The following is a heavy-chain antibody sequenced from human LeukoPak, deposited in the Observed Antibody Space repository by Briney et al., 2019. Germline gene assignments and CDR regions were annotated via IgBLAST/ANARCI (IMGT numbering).Heavy chain of an antibody. CDR1: GGTFSSYA. CDR3: ARDGFGYCSSTSCYGGYNY. D-gene: IGHD2-2*03. J-gene: IGHJ4*02. CDR2: IIPIFGTA. Sequence: WASVKVSCKASGGTFSSYAISWVRQAPGQGLEWMGGIIPIFGTANYAQKFQGRVTITADESTSTAYMELSSLRSEDTAVYYCARDGFGYCSSTSCYGGYNYWGQGTLVTVSS. V-gene: IGHV1-69*13.